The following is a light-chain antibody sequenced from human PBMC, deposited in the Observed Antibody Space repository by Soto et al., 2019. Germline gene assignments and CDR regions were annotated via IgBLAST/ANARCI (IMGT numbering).Light chain of an antibody. J-gene: IGLJ3*02. Sequence: QSVLTQPPSVSGAPGQRVTISCTGSSSNIGAGYDVHWYQQLPGTAPKLLIYGNTNRPSGVPDRFSGSKSGSSASLAISGLRSEDEADYYCAAWDDSLRGWVFGGGTQLTVL. V-gene: IGLV1-40*01. CDR1: SSNIGAGYD. CDR2: GNT. CDR3: AAWDDSLRGWV.